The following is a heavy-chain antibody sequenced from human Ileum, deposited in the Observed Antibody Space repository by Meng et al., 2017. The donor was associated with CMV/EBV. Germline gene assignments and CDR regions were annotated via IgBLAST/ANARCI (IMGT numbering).Heavy chain of an antibody. CDR2: FSRSFDNI. CDR3: VRDDAWAFDY. J-gene: IGHJ4*02. CDR1: GFTFSSYS. Sequence: EVQLVESGGGLVMPGGSLRLSCAASGFTFSSYSMNWVRQAPGKGLEWISYFSRSFDNIAYADSVKGRFTISRDNAKNSLYLQMNSLRAEDTAVYFCVRDDAWAFDYWGQGTLVTVSS. D-gene: IGHD2-2*01. V-gene: IGHV3-21*03.